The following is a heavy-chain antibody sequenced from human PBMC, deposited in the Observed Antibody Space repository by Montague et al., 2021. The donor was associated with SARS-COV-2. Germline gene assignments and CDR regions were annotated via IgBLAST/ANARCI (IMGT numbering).Heavy chain of an antibody. J-gene: IGHJ4*02. Sequence: RGSTTYNLSLKSRVTISLDTSKNRFSLRVTSVTAAYTSVYYCARDDRYYYEQWGQGILVTVSS. V-gene: IGHV4-59*01. CDR2: RGST. CDR3: ARDDRYYYEQ. D-gene: IGHD3-22*01.